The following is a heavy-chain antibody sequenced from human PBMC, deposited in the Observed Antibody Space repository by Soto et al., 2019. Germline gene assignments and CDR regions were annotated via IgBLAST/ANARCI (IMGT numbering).Heavy chain of an antibody. Sequence: ASVKVSCKASGYTFTGYYMHWVRQAPGQGLAWMGWINPNSGGTNYAQKFQGWVTMTRYTSINTAYMELSRLRSDDAAVYYCERGAPELGDDAFDIWGQGTMVTVSS. CDR2: INPNSGGT. D-gene: IGHD7-27*01. CDR3: ERGAPELGDDAFDI. V-gene: IGHV1-2*04. J-gene: IGHJ3*02. CDR1: GYTFTGYY.